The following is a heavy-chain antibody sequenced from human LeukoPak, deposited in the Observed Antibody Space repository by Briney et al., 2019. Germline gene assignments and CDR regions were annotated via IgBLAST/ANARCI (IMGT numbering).Heavy chain of an antibody. V-gene: IGHV3-23*01. CDR1: GFTFSNAW. Sequence: GGSLRLSCAASGFTFSNAWMSWVRQAPGKGLEWVSAISNNGGYTYYTDSVQGRFTISRDNSKSTLCLQMNSLRAEDTAVYYCAKQLGYCSDGSCYFPYWGQGTLVTVSS. CDR3: AKQLGYCSDGSCYFPY. J-gene: IGHJ4*02. CDR2: ISNNGGYT. D-gene: IGHD2-15*01.